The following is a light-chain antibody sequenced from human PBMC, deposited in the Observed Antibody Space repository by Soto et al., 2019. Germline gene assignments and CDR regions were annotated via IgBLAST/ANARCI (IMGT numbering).Light chain of an antibody. CDR2: DAS. J-gene: IGKJ1*01. CDR1: QSISSW. CDR3: HQYNSYPRT. Sequence: DIQMTQSPSTLSASVGDRVTINCRASQSISSWLAWYQQKPGKAPKLLIYDASSLQSGFPSRFRGSGSGTEFTLTISSLQPDDFANYSCHQYNSYPRTFGQGTKVEIK. V-gene: IGKV1-5*01.